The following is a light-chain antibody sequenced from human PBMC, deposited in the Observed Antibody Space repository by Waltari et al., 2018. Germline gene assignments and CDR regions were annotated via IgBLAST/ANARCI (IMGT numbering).Light chain of an antibody. Sequence: QSALTQPASVSGSPGQSITISCTGSSRYIGVYDYVSWYQHYPGKAPKLIIYDVNSRPSGVSYRFSGSKSGNTASLTISGLQAEDETDYYCSSYTSSGIYVFGTGTKVTVL. CDR3: SSYTSSGIYV. CDR2: DVN. CDR1: SRYIGVYDY. J-gene: IGLJ1*01. V-gene: IGLV2-14*03.